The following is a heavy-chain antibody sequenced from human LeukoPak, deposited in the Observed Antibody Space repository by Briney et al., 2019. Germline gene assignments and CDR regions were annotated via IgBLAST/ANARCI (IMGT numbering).Heavy chain of an antibody. J-gene: IGHJ4*02. V-gene: IGHV4-59*08. CDR2: IYYSGST. D-gene: IGHD2-15*01. Sequence: KPSETLSLTCTVSGGSISSYYWSWIRQPPGKGLEGIGYIYYSGSTNYNPSLKSRVTVSVDTSKNQFSLKLSSVTAADTAVYYCARHFTPLYFDYWGQGTLVTVSS. CDR1: GGSISSYY. CDR3: ARHFTPLYFDY.